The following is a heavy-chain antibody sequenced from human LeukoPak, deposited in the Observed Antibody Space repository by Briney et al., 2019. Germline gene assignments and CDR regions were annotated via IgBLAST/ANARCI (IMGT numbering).Heavy chain of an antibody. J-gene: IGHJ6*03. V-gene: IGHV3-23*01. CDR1: EFTFSSYA. CDR3: AKALRAPHRPVYSYYYMDV. Sequence: PGGSLRLSCAASEFTFSSYAMNWVRQAPGKGLEWVSTISGSGDTTYYADSVKGRFTISRDKSKNKVFLQMNSLRADDTAVYYCAKALRAPHRPVYSYYYMDVWGKGTTVTISS. CDR2: ISGSGDTT.